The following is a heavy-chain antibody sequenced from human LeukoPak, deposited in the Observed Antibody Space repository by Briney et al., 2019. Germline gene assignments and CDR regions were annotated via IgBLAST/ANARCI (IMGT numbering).Heavy chain of an antibody. Sequence: GGSLRLSCAASGFTFSSYDMHWVRQATGKGLEWVSAIGTAGDTYYPGSVKGRFTISRENAKNSLYLQMNSLRAGDTAVYYCARAPNYYDSSGAGSLEWYFDLWGRGTLVTVSS. CDR2: IGTAGDT. J-gene: IGHJ2*01. CDR1: GFTFSSYD. V-gene: IGHV3-13*01. CDR3: ARAPNYYDSSGAGSLEWYFDL. D-gene: IGHD3-22*01.